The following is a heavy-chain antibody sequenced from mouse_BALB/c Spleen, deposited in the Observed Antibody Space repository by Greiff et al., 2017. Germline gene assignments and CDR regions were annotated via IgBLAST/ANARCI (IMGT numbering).Heavy chain of an antibody. CDR1: GYAFTNYL. V-gene: IGHV1-54*01. D-gene: IGHD2-3*01. J-gene: IGHJ4*01. CDR3: ARGDGYWGTYAMDY. CDR2: INPGSGGT. Sequence: QVQLQQSGAELVRPGTSVKVSCKASGYAFTNYLIEWVKQRPGQGLEWIGVINPGSGGTNYNEKFKGKATLTADKSSSTAYMQLSSLTSDDSAVYFCARGDGYWGTYAMDYWGQGTSVTVSS.